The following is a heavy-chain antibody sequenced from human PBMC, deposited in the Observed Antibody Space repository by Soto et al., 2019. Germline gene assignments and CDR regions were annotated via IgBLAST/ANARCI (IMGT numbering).Heavy chain of an antibody. V-gene: IGHV3-23*01. D-gene: IGHD3-9*01. J-gene: IGHJ4*02. CDR1: GFTFSSYA. CDR2: ISGSGGST. Sequence: GGSLRLSCAASGFTFSSYAMSWVRQAPGKGLEWVSAISGSGGSTYYADSVKGRFTISRDNSKNTLYLQMNSLRAEDTAVYYCAKVYRDILTHRPHYFDYWGQGTLVTVSS. CDR3: AKVYRDILTHRPHYFDY.